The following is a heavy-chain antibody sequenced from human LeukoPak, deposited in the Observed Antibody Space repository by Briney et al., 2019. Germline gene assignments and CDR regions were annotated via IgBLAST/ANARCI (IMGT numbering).Heavy chain of an antibody. CDR1: GGSISSGDYS. J-gene: IGHJ5*02. CDR2: IYYSGST. D-gene: IGHD3-10*01. CDR3: ASERGSNWFDP. V-gene: IGHV4-30-4*01. Sequence: SETLSLTCTASGGSISSGDYSWSWIRQPPGKGLEWIGYIYYSGSTYYNPSLKSRVTISVDTSKNQFSLKLSSVTAADAAVYYCASERGSNWFDPWGQGTLVTVSS.